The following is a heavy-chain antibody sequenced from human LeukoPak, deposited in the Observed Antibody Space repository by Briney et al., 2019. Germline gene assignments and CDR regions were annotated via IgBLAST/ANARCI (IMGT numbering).Heavy chain of an antibody. D-gene: IGHD6-13*01. CDR1: GYTFTGYY. Sequence: ASVKVSCKASGYTFTGYYMHWVRQAPGQGLEWMGWINPNSGNTGYAQKFQGRVTMTRNTSISTAYMELSSLRSEDTAVYYCARGKGGRYSSSWSNYYYMDVWGKGTTVTISS. J-gene: IGHJ6*03. CDR3: ARGKGGRYSSSWSNYYYMDV. CDR2: INPNSGNT. V-gene: IGHV1-8*02.